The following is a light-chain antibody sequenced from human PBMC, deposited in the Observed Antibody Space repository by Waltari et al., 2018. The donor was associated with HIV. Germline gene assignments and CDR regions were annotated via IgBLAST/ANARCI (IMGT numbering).Light chain of an antibody. J-gene: IGLJ3*02. CDR1: SPNIGAGYD. CDR3: QSYDSSLSGSGV. CDR2: GNS. V-gene: IGLV1-40*01. Sequence: QSVLTQPPSVSGAPGQRVTISCTGSSPNIGAGYDVHWYQQLPGTAPKLLIYGNSNRPSGVPDRFSGSKSGTSASLAITGVQAEDGADYYCQSYDSSLSGSGVFGGGTKLTVL.